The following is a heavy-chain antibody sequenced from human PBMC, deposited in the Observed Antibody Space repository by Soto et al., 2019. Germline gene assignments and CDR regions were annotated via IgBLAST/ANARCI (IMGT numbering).Heavy chain of an antibody. Sequence: EVQVLESGGGLVQPGGSLRLSCVASGFTFSSYAMSWVRQAPGKGLEWVSFVSGSGGSTDYADSVKGPFTISRDNSKSTLYLQLNSLRAEDTAMYYCAKRSFQLGLPFDYWGQGTLVTVSS. D-gene: IGHD6-13*01. CDR1: GFTFSSYA. V-gene: IGHV3-23*01. J-gene: IGHJ4*02. CDR2: VSGSGGST. CDR3: AKRSFQLGLPFDY.